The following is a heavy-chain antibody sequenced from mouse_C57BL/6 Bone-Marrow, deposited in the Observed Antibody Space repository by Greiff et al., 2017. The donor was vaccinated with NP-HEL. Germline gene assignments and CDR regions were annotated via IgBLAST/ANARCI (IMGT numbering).Heavy chain of an antibody. J-gene: IGHJ2*01. Sequence: EVQRVESGPGMVKPSQSPSLTCTVTGYSITSGYDWHWIRHFPGNKLEWMGYISYSGSTNYNPSLKSRISITHDTSKNHFFLKLNSVTTEDTATYYCARADYYGSLDYWGQGTTLTVSS. V-gene: IGHV3-1*01. CDR1: GYSITSGYD. D-gene: IGHD1-1*01. CDR3: ARADYYGSLDY. CDR2: ISYSGST.